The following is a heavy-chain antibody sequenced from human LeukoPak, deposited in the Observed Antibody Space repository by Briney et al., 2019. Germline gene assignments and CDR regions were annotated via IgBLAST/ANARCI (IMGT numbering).Heavy chain of an antibody. CDR2: RSHSGSA. J-gene: IGHJ4*02. D-gene: IGHD6-19*01. Sequence: SETLSPTCTVSDGSVSSGTYYWNWIRQPPGQGLEWIGYRSHSGSANYTPSLKSRVTISLDTSKNQFSLRLSSVTAADTAIYYCARSDYSSGWFDFDCWGQGALVTVSS. V-gene: IGHV4-61*01. CDR1: DGSVSSGTYY. CDR3: ARSDYSSGWFDFDC.